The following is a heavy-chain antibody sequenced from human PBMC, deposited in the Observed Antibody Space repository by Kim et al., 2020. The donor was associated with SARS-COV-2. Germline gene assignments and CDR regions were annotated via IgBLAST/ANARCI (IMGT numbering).Heavy chain of an antibody. Sequence: NYAQKFQERVTITRDMSTSTAYMELSSLRSEDTAVYYCAADLYYDSTREYWGQGTLVTVSS. CDR3: AADLYYDSTREY. V-gene: IGHV1-58*01. D-gene: IGHD3-22*01. J-gene: IGHJ4*02.